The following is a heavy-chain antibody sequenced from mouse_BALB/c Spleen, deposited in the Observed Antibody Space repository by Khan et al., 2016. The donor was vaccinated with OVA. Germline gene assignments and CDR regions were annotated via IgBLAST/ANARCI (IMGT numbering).Heavy chain of an antibody. D-gene: IGHD2-10*01. CDR1: GFSLTGYG. Sequence: VELVESGPGLVAPSQSLSITCTVSGFSLTGYGVNWVRQPPGNGLEWLGMIWGDGSTTYNSALKTRLSSSKDNAKSQVFLKMKRLQPDDTARYYCARAYYGNYREAMDYWGQGTSVTVSS. J-gene: IGHJ4*01. CDR2: IWGDGST. CDR3: ARAYYGNYREAMDY. V-gene: IGHV2-6-7*01.